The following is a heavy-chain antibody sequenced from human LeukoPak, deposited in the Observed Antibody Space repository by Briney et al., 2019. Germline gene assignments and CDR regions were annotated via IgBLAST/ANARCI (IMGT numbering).Heavy chain of an antibody. CDR3: AKRTAVTGAIDF. CDR2: ISGDGGNA. D-gene: IGHD6-19*01. Sequence: GGSLRLSCAASGFTFSSYAMSWVRQAPGKGLEWVSVISGDGGNAYYADSVKGRFTISRDNSKNTLFLQMNSLRAEDTAVYYSAKRTAVTGAIDFWGRGTLVTVSS. CDR1: GFTFSSYA. V-gene: IGHV3-23*01. J-gene: IGHJ4*02.